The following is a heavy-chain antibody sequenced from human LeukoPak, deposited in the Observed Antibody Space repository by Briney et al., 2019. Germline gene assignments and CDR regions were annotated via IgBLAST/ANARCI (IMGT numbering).Heavy chain of an antibody. CDR2: IRYDGSNK. D-gene: IGHD3-3*01. Sequence: GGSLRLSCAASGFTFSSYGMHWVRQAPGKGLEWVAFIRYDGSNKYYADSVKGRFTISSDNSKNTLYLQMNSLRAEDTAVYYCAKDRGIWSGYWSYWGQGTLVTVSS. CDR1: GFTFSSYG. CDR3: AKDRGIWSGYWSY. V-gene: IGHV3-30*02. J-gene: IGHJ4*02.